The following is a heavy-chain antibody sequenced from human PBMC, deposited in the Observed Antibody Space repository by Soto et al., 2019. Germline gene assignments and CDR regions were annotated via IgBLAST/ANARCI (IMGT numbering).Heavy chain of an antibody. CDR3: ARVPRSYGSGSYYPDY. Sequence: ESGGGLVQPGGSLRLSCAASGFTFSSYSMNWVRQAPGKGLEWVSYISSSSSTIYYADSVKGRFTISRDNAKNSLYLQMNSLRAEDTAVYYCARVPRSYGSGSYYPDYWGQGTLVTVSS. J-gene: IGHJ4*02. D-gene: IGHD3-10*01. V-gene: IGHV3-48*01. CDR1: GFTFSSYS. CDR2: ISSSSSTI.